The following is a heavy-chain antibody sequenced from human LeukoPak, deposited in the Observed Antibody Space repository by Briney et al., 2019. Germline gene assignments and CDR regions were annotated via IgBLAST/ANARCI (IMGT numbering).Heavy chain of an antibody. Sequence: SETLSLTCTVSGGSISSYYWSWIRQPAGKGLEWIGRIYTSGSTYYNPSLKSRVTISVDTSKNQFSLKLSSVTAADTAVYYCARDGILTGYYDYWGQGTLVTVSS. CDR3: ARDGILTGYYDY. CDR1: GGSISSYY. CDR2: IYTSGST. D-gene: IGHD3-9*01. V-gene: IGHV4-4*07. J-gene: IGHJ4*02.